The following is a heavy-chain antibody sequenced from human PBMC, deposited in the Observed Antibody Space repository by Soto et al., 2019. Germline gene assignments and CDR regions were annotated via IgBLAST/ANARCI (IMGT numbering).Heavy chain of an antibody. Sequence: GGSLRLSCAASGFTFSNAWMSWVRQAPGKGLEWVGRIKSKTDGGTTDYAAPVKGRFTISRDDSKNTLYLQMNSLKTEDTAVYYCTTDITIFGVVTNFDYWGQGTLVTVSS. CDR3: TTDITIFGVVTNFDY. CDR1: GFTFSNAW. J-gene: IGHJ4*02. CDR2: IKSKTDGGTT. D-gene: IGHD3-3*01. V-gene: IGHV3-15*01.